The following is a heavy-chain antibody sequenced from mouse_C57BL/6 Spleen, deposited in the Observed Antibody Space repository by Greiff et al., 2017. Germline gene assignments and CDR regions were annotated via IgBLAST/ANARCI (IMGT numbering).Heavy chain of an antibody. CDR2: ISYDGSN. Sequence: EVKLEESGPGLVKPSPSLSLSCSATGYSITSGYYWNWIRQFPGNKLEWMGYISYDGSNNYNPSLKNRISITRDTSKNQFFLKLNSVTTEDTATYYCARDDYSWFAYWGQGTLVTVSA. J-gene: IGHJ3*01. CDR1: GYSITSGYY. D-gene: IGHD2-4*01. CDR3: ARDDYSWFAY. V-gene: IGHV3-6*01.